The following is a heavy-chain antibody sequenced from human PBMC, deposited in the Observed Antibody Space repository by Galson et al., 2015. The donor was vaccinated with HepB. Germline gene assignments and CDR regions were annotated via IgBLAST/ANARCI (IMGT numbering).Heavy chain of an antibody. J-gene: IGHJ2*01. V-gene: IGHV3-11*06. Sequence: SLRLSCAASGFTFSDSYISWIRQAPGKGLEWISYISSSSSYTNYADSVKGRFTISRDNAKNSLYLQMNSLRAEDTAVYYCVRVEGPPDSDWYFDLWGRGTLVTVSS. CDR3: VRVEGPPDSDWYFDL. CDR2: ISSSSSYT. D-gene: IGHD1-1*01. CDR1: GFTFSDSY.